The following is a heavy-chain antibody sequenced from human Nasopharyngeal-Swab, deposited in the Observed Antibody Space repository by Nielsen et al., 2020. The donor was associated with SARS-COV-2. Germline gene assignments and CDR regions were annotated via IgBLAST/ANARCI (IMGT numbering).Heavy chain of an antibody. V-gene: IGHV4-34*01. CDR1: GGSFTTYS. D-gene: IGHD4-17*01. Sequence: SETLSLTCAFYGGSFTTYSWSWIRQPPGKGLEWIGEINHIGSTNYNTYNPSLNSRVTISLATSKNQFSLTLTSVTAADTAIYFCARGRYYGDYDYWGQGALVTVSS. CDR3: ARGRYYGDYDY. J-gene: IGHJ4*02. CDR2: INHIGST.